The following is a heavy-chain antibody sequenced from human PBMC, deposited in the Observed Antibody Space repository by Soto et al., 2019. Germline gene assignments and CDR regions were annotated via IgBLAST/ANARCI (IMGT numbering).Heavy chain of an antibody. CDR3: ARPGGSGSYLGFDY. V-gene: IGHV3-33*01. CDR2: IWYDGSNK. CDR1: GFTFSSYG. D-gene: IGHD6-19*01. J-gene: IGHJ4*02. Sequence: GGSLRLSCAASGFTFSSYGMHWVRQAPGKGLEWVAVIWYDGSNKYYADSVKGRFTISRDNSKNTLYLQMNSLRAEDTAVYYCARPGGSGSYLGFDYWGQGTLVTVSS.